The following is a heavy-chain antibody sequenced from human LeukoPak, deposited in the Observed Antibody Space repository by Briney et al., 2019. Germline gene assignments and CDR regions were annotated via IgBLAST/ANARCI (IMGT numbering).Heavy chain of an antibody. CDR3: AGTDGYSLYYYYIDV. V-gene: IGHV4-4*09. J-gene: IGHJ6*03. Sequence: SETLSLTCTVSGGSISSYYWSWIRQPPGKGLEWIGYIYTSGSTNYNPSLKSRVTISVDTSKNQSSLKLSSVTAADTAVYYCAGTDGYSLYYYYIDVWGKGTTVTVSS. D-gene: IGHD5-24*01. CDR2: IYTSGST. CDR1: GGSISSYY.